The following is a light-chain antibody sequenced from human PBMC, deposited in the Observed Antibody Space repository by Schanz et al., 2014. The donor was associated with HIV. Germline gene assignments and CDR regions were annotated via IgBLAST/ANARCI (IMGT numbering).Light chain of an antibody. V-gene: IGKV3-20*01. CDR1: QRLSSSY. CDR3: QQYGSPPWT. J-gene: IGKJ1*01. Sequence: EIVLTQSPGSLSLSPGGRATLSCAASQRLSSSYLAWYQQKRDQPPRLVIYATSTRAAGIPDRFSGTGSGTEFTLTINRLEPEDYAVYFCQQYGSPPWTFGQGTKVEVK. CDR2: ATS.